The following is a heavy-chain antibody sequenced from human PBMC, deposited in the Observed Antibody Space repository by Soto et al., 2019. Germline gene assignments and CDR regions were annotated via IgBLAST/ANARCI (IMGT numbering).Heavy chain of an antibody. D-gene: IGHD5-12*01. V-gene: IGHV4-30-4*01. CDR3: ARLYTGYEAFDY. J-gene: IGHJ4*02. CDR2: IYYSGST. CDR1: GGSINSGDYY. Sequence: SEALSLTCSVSGGSINSGDYYWSWIRQSPGKGLEWIGYIYYSGSTYYNPSLKSRSTISIDTSKNQFFLDVDSVTAADTAVYYCARLYTGYEAFDYWGQGTLVTVSS.